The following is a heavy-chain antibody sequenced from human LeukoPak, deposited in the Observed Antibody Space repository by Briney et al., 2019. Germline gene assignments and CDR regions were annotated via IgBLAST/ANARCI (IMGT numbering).Heavy chain of an antibody. CDR2: ISYDGSNK. Sequence: GGSLRLSCAASGFTFNSYAMHRVRQAPGKGLEWVAFISYDGSNKYHADSEKGRFTISRDNSKNTVYLQMNSLRAEDTAVYFCAKEYGYDYNYFYSMDVWGKGTTVTISS. V-gene: IGHV3-30*04. J-gene: IGHJ6*03. D-gene: IGHD5-18*01. CDR1: GFTFNSYA. CDR3: AKEYGYDYNYFYSMDV.